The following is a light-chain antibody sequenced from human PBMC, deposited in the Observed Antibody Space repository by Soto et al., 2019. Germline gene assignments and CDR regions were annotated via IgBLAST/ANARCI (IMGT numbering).Light chain of an antibody. CDR2: TTS. J-gene: IGKJ4*01. CDR1: QVINNY. CDR3: QQFSRQHFNSHT. Sequence: DIQLTQSPSFLSASVGDRVTITCRASQVINNYLAWYQQRPGKAPKLLISTTSTLQSGVPSRFSGSGSGTEFTLTISSLQPEDFATYYCQQFSRQHFNSHTFGGGTKVEIK. V-gene: IGKV1-9*01.